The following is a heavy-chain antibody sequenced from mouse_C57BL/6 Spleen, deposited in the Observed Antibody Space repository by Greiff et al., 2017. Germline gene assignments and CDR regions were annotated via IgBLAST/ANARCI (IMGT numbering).Heavy chain of an antibody. CDR3: ARDQEGYAMDY. CDR1: GFTFSDYA. Sequence: EVQRVESGGGLVKPGGSLKLSCAASGFTFSDYAMYWVRQAPEKRLEWVATISNGCSTNYYPDNVKGRFTISRDNAKNTLYLQMTSLRSEDTAMYYCARDQEGYAMDYWGQGTSLTVSS. V-gene: IGHV5-17*01. D-gene: IGHD3-2*02. CDR2: ISNGCSTN. J-gene: IGHJ4*01.